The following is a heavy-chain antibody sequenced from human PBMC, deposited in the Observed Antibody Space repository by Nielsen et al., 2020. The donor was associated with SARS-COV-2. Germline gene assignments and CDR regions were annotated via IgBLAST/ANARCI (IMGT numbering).Heavy chain of an antibody. CDR3: ARARYSSSDYYYYMDV. CDR1: GFTFSAYA. V-gene: IGHV3-23*01. Sequence: GESLKISCAASGFTFSAYAMIWVRQAAGRGLEWVSAVSGNVAQTTYYADSVKGRFTISRHNSKNTLYLQMNSLRAEDTAVYYCARARYSSSDYYYYMDVWGKGTTVTVSS. J-gene: IGHJ6*03. D-gene: IGHD6-6*01. CDR2: VSGNVAQTT.